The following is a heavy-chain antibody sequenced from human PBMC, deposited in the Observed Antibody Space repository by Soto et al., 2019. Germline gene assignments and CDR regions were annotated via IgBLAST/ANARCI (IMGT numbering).Heavy chain of an antibody. CDR3: VIPWCSGGSCYSFVY. V-gene: IGHV1-3*01. D-gene: IGHD2-15*01. J-gene: IGHJ4*02. CDR1: GYTFTSYA. CDR2: INAGNGNT. Sequence: GASVKVSCKASGYTFTSYAMHWVRQAPGQRLEWMGWINAGNGNTKYSQKFQGRVTITRDTSASTAYMELSSLRSEDTAVYYCVIPWCSGGSCYSFVYWGQGTLVTVSS.